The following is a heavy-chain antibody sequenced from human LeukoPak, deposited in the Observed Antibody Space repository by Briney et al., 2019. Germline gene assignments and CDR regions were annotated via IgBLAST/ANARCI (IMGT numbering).Heavy chain of an antibody. CDR2: NSAYNGNT. CDR1: GYTFTSYC. Sequence: GASVKVSCKASGYTFTSYCIIWVRQAPGQGLEWMGWNSAYNGNTNYAQKLQGRVTMTTDTSTSTAYMELRSLRSDDKAAYYCPRPRTTVYYDFWSGYDYWGQGTLVTVSS. V-gene: IGHV1-18*01. D-gene: IGHD3-3*01. J-gene: IGHJ4*02. CDR3: PRPRTTVYYDFWSGYDY.